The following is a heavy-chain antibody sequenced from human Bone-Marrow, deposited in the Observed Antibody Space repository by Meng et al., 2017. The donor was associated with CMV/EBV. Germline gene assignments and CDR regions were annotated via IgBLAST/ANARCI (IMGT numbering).Heavy chain of an antibody. J-gene: IGHJ6*02. V-gene: IGHV3-21*01. CDR2: ISSSSSYI. Sequence: GGSLRLSCAASGFTFSSYSMNWVRQAPGKGLEWVSSISSSSSYIYYADSVKGRFTISRDNSKNTLYLQMNSLRAEDTAVYYCAREIPDSSGYYYRFDYYYGMDVWGQGTTVTVSS. CDR1: GFTFSSYS. CDR3: AREIPDSSGYYYRFDYYYGMDV. D-gene: IGHD3-22*01.